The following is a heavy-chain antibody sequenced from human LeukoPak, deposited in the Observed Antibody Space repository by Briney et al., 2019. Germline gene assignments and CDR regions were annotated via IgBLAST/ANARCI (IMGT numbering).Heavy chain of an antibody. Sequence: ASVTVSCKPSGYTFTSYYMHWVRQAPGQGLEWMGIINPSGGSTSYAQKFQGRVTMTRDTSTSTVYMELSSLRSEDTAVYYCARDRAALRYFERGGPDYWGQGTLVTVSS. V-gene: IGHV1-46*01. CDR3: ARDRAALRYFERGGPDY. D-gene: IGHD3-9*01. CDR2: INPSGGST. J-gene: IGHJ4*02. CDR1: GYTFTSYY.